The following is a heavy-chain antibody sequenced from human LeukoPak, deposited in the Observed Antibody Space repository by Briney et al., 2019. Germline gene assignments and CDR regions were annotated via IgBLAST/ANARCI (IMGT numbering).Heavy chain of an antibody. D-gene: IGHD3-10*01. J-gene: IGHJ6*04. CDR2: IIPIFGTA. CDR1: RGTFSSYA. V-gene: IGHV1-69*06. CDR3: ARDLISPNYVSGSYYLYYYYYGMDV. Sequence: ASVKVSCKASRGTFSSYAISWVRQAPGQGLEWMGGIIPIFGTANYAQKFQGRVTITADKSTSTAYMELSSLRSEDTAVYYCARDLISPNYVSGSYYLYYYYYGMDVWGKGTTVTVSS.